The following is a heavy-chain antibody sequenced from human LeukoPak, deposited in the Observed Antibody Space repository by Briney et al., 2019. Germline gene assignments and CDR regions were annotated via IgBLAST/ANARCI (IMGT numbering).Heavy chain of an antibody. CDR1: GGSISSYY. CDR2: IYYSGST. D-gene: IGHD6-19*01. V-gene: IGHV4-59*01. Sequence: SETLSLTCTVSGGSISSYYRSWIRQPPGKGLEWIGYIYYSGSTSYNPSLKSRVTISVDTSKNQFSLKLSSVTAADTAVYYCARDKIGSGWYGGDNWFDPWGQGTLVTVSS. J-gene: IGHJ5*02. CDR3: ARDKIGSGWYGGDNWFDP.